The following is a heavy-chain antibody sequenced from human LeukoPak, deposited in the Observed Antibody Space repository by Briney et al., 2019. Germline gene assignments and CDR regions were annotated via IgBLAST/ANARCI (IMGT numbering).Heavy chain of an antibody. CDR3: ARDTTRDNWFDP. D-gene: IGHD1-26*01. CDR1: GYTFTGYY. V-gene: IGHV1-2*02. CDR2: INPNSGGT. J-gene: IGHJ5*02. Sequence: ASVKVSFKASGYTFTGYYMHWVRQAPGQGLEWMGWINPNSGGTSYAQKFQGRVTMTRDTSISTAYMELSGLRSDDTAVYYCARDTTRDNWFDPWGQGTLVTVSS.